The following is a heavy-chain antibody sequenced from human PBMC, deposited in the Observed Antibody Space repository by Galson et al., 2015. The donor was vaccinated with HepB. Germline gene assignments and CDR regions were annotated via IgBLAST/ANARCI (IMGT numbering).Heavy chain of an antibody. CDR1: GGSVSSGSYY. V-gene: IGHV4-61*01. CDR2: IYYSGST. Sequence: ETLSLTCTVSGGSVSSGSYYWSWIRQPPGRGLEWIGYIYYSGSTNYNPSLKSRVTISVDTSKNQFSLKLSSVTAADTAVYYCARDQRPSGDGYNPAGDWYFDLWGRGTLVTVSS. CDR3: ARDQRPSGDGYNPAGDWYFDL. J-gene: IGHJ2*01. D-gene: IGHD5-24*01.